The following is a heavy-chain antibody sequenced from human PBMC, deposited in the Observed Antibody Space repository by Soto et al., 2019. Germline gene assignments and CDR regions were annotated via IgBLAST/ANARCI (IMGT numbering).Heavy chain of an antibody. V-gene: IGHV4-59*08. Sequence: LSETLSVTCSDSGGPISRHNWGWIRLPPGKGMEWIGYIRDSGDTSYTPSLTSRVTMSLDTSKTEFSLKPTSVTAADTAVYYCVRQGFGALHGLVDVWGQGTTVT. D-gene: IGHD3-10*01. CDR1: GGPISRHN. CDR2: IRDSGDT. CDR3: VRQGFGALHGLVDV. J-gene: IGHJ6*02.